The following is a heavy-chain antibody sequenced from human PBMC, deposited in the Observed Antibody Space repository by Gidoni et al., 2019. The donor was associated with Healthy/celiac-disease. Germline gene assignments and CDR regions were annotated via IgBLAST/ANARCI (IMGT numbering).Heavy chain of an antibody. Sequence: QVQLVQSGAEVQKPGASVQVSCKASGYTFTSYAMHWVRQAPGQRLEWMGWINAGNGNTKYSQKFQGRVTITRDTSASTAYMELSSLRSEDTAVYYCARVHFSANGGPYGMDVWGQGTTVTVSS. CDR2: INAGNGNT. D-gene: IGHD7-27*01. J-gene: IGHJ6*02. CDR1: GYTFTSYA. V-gene: IGHV1-3*01. CDR3: ARVHFSANGGPYGMDV.